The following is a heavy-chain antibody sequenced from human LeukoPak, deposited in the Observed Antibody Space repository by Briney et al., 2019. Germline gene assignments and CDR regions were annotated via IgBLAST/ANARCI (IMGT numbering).Heavy chain of an antibody. CDR1: GYSFTGYY. Sequence: ASVKVSCKASGYSFTGYYTHWVRQAPGQGLDWMGWINPNNGATKYAQKFQGRVTMTRDTSISRAYMELTRLRSDDTAVYYCARGSETYYDFWSGSSFDYWGQGTLVTVSS. CDR3: ARGSETYYDFWSGSSFDY. CDR2: INPNNGAT. V-gene: IGHV1-2*02. D-gene: IGHD3-3*01. J-gene: IGHJ4*02.